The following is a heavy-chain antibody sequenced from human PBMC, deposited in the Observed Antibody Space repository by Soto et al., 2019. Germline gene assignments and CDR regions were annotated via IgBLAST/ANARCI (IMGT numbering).Heavy chain of an antibody. CDR3: AKASKYYDFWSGYYSPFDY. Sequence: PGGSLRLSCAASGFTFSSYSMNWVRQAPGKGLEWVSSISSSSSYIYYADSVKGRFTISRDNAKNSLYLQMNSLRAEDTAVYYCAKASKYYDFWSGYYSPFDYWGQGTLVTSPQ. J-gene: IGHJ4*02. CDR1: GFTFSSYS. V-gene: IGHV3-21*01. CDR2: ISSSSSYI. D-gene: IGHD3-3*01.